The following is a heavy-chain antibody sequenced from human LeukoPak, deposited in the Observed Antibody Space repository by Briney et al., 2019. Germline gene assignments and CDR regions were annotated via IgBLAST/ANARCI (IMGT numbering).Heavy chain of an antibody. V-gene: IGHV3-7*01. CDR2: IKQDGSEK. CDR3: ARAGVTASIFDY. Sequence: AGGSLRLSCAASGFTFSSYGMHWVRQAPGKGLEWVANIKQDGSEKYYVDSVKGRFTISRDNAKNSLYLQMNSLRAEDTAVYYCARAGVTASIFDYWGQGTLVTVSS. CDR1: GFTFSSYG. J-gene: IGHJ4*02. D-gene: IGHD2-21*02.